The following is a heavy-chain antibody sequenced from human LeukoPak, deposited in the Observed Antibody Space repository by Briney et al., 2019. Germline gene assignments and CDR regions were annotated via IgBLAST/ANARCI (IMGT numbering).Heavy chain of an antibody. CDR2: FYFSGHT. CDR3: ARFVGSGLDY. CDR1: GASISSYS. J-gene: IGHJ4*02. Sequence: TSDTLSLTCSVSGASISSYSWSWIRQPPGKGLEWIGYFYFSGHTNYNPSLKSRVTISVDTSKHEVSLNLNSVTAADTAVYYCARFVGSGLDYWGQGTLLTVSS. V-gene: IGHV4-59*07. D-gene: IGHD2-15*01.